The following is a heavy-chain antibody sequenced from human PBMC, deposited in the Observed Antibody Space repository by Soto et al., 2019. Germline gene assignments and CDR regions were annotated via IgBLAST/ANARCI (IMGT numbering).Heavy chain of an antibody. CDR3: ASLLSYDSSGYYSDY. V-gene: IGHV4-30-4*01. CDR1: GGSISSGDYY. Sequence: SETLSLTCTVSGGSISSGDYYWSWIRQPPGKGLEWIGYIYYSGSTYYNPSLKSRVTISVDTSKNQFSLKLSSVTAADTAVYYCASLLSYDSSGYYSDYWGQGTLVTVSS. J-gene: IGHJ4*02. CDR2: IYYSGST. D-gene: IGHD3-22*01.